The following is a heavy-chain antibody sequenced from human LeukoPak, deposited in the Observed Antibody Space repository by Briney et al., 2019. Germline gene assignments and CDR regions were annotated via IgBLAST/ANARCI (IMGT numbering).Heavy chain of an antibody. D-gene: IGHD3-16*02. CDR2: IKQDGTEK. CDR1: GFTFSSFW. V-gene: IGHV3-7*01. Sequence: GGSLRLSCAASGFTFSSFWMSWVRQAPGKGLEWVASIKQDGTEKYYVDSVKGRFTISRDTAKNSLFLQMNSLRAEDTAVYYCARETRGGTHRYNFLDYWGLGTLVTVSS. CDR3: ARETRGGTHRYNFLDY. J-gene: IGHJ4*02.